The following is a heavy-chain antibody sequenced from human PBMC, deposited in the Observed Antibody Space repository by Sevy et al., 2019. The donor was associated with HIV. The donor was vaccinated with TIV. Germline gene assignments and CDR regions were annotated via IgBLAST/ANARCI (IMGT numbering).Heavy chain of an antibody. CDR3: ARDGSSGGLFLKDYYYFGMDV. V-gene: IGHV3-30*03. Sequence: GGSLRLSCAASGFTFSSYAMHWVRQAPGKGLEWVAVISYDGNNKYADSVKGRFTISRDNSKNTQYLQMNSLRAEDTAVYYGARDGSSGGLFLKDYYYFGMDVWGQGTTVTVSS. D-gene: IGHD3-16*01. CDR2: ISYDGNNK. CDR1: GFTFSSYA. J-gene: IGHJ6*02.